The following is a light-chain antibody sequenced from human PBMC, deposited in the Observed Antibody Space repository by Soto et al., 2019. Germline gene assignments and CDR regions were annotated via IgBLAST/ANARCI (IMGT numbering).Light chain of an antibody. Sequence: EIVLTQSPGTLSLSPGERATLSCRASHSVTSDYLAWYQQKPGQAPRLLIYGATKRATGIPDRFSGSGSGTDFTLTISRLEAEDFAVYYCQQYGRSLITFGQGTRLEIK. J-gene: IGKJ5*01. CDR2: GAT. CDR3: QQYGRSLIT. CDR1: HSVTSDY. V-gene: IGKV3-20*01.